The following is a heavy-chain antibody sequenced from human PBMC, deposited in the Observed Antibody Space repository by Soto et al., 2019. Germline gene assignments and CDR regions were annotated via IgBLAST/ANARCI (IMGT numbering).Heavy chain of an antibody. D-gene: IGHD5-18*01. CDR1: GFTFSSYA. V-gene: IGHV3-30-3*01. CDR3: AREGVNADTAMVTEGGGNYYYYGMDV. J-gene: IGHJ6*02. Sequence: QVQLVESGGGVVQPGRSLRLSCAASGFTFSSYAMHWVRQAPGKGLEWVAVISYDGSNKYYADSVKGRFTISRDNSKNTLYLEMNNLRAEDTAVYYCAREGVNADTAMVTEGGGNYYYYGMDVWGQGTTVTVSS. CDR2: ISYDGSNK.